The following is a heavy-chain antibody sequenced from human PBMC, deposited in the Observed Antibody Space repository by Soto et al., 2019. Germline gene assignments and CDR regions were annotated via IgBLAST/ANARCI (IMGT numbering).Heavy chain of an antibody. D-gene: IGHD1-26*01. CDR3: AQSKVGATSNYFDY. J-gene: IGHJ4*02. CDR2: ISGSGGIT. V-gene: IGHV3-23*01. CDR1: GLNIISYA. Sequence: GVSKRLSCTAAGLNIISYAMSWVSKNTGKGLEWVSGISGSGGITYYADSVKGRFTISRDNSKNTLYLQLNSLRAEDTAVYYCAQSKVGATSNYFDYWGQGTLVTVSS.